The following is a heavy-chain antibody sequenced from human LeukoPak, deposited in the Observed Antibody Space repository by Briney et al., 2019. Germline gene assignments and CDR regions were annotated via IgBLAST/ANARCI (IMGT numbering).Heavy chain of an antibody. J-gene: IGHJ4*02. CDR2: IKQDGSEK. V-gene: IGHV3-7*01. CDR3: ARGSVSAPYYFDY. CDR1: GFTFSSYW. Sequence: GGSLRLSCAASGFTFSSYWMSWVRQAPGKGLEWVANIKQDGSEKYYVDSVKGRFTISRDNAKNSLYLQMNSLRAEDTAEYYCARGSVSAPYYFDYWGQGTLVTVSS. D-gene: IGHD2-2*01.